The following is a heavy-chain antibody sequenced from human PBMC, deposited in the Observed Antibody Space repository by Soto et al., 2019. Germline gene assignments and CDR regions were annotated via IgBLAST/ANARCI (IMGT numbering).Heavy chain of an antibody. J-gene: IGHJ4*02. CDR1: GFSFGSYW. Sequence: EVQLVESGGGLVQPGGSLRLSCAASGFSFGSYWMNWVRHAPGKGLEWVAIIKKDGSERYYVDSVEGRFIISRDNVKNSVYLQFNSPRAEDTAVYYCAGGLGWLINYWGRGSLVIVTS. D-gene: IGHD3-22*01. CDR2: IKKDGSER. V-gene: IGHV3-7*03. CDR3: AGGLGWLINY.